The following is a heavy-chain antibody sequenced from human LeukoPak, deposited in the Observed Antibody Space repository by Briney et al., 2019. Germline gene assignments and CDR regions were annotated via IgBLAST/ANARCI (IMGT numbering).Heavy chain of an antibody. CDR3: ARGRPAALLWFGEPFDY. D-gene: IGHD3-10*01. V-gene: IGHV1-8*03. Sequence: ASVKVSCKGSGYTFTSYDINWVRQATGQGLEWMGWMNPNSGNTGYAQKFQGRVTITRNTSISTAYMELSSLRSEDTAVYYCARGRPAALLWFGEPFDYWGQGTLVTVSS. CDR1: GYTFTSYD. J-gene: IGHJ4*02. CDR2: MNPNSGNT.